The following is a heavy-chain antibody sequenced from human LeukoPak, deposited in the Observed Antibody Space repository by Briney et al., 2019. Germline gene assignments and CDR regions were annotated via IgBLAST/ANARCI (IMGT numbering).Heavy chain of an antibody. J-gene: IGHJ5*02. CDR3: ARRGVEMAAIRPDNSLDP. V-gene: IGHV4-59*08. D-gene: IGHD5-24*01. Sequence: SETLTLTCSASGGSISTNSWNWIRQPPGQGLEWIGNIYYNGRADYNPSLKTRVTISADKSNNQSSLKLTSVMAADTAVFYCARRGVEMAAIRPDNSLDPWGQGTLVTVSS. CDR2: IYYNGRA. CDR1: GGSISTNS.